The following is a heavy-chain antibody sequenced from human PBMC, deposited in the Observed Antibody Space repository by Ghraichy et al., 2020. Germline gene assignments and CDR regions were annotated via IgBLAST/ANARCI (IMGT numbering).Heavy chain of an antibody. J-gene: IGHJ6*02. Sequence: ASVKVSCKASGYTFTSYDINWVRQATGQGLEWMGWMNPNSGNTGYAQKFQGRVTMTRNTSISTAYMELSSLRSEDTAVYYCARALRLPRRNNGMDVWGQGTTVTVSS. CDR3: ARALRLPRRNNGMDV. D-gene: IGHD5/OR15-5a*01. V-gene: IGHV1-8*01. CDR1: GYTFTSYD. CDR2: MNPNSGNT.